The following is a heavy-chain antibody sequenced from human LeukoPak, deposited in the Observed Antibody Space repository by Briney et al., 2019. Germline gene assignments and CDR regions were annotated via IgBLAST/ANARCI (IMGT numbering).Heavy chain of an antibody. CDR1: GYTFTGYY. J-gene: IGHJ4*02. Sequence: ASVKVSCKASGYTFTGYYTHWVRQAPGQGLEWMGWINPNSGGTNYAQKFQGRVTMTRDTSISTAYMELSRLRSDDTAVYYCARVSSTSSSWYLYFDYWGQGTLVTVSS. V-gene: IGHV1-2*02. D-gene: IGHD6-13*01. CDR3: ARVSSTSSSWYLYFDY. CDR2: INPNSGGT.